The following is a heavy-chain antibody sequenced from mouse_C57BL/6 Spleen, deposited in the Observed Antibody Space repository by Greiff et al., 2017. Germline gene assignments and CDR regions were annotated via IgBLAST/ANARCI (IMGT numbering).Heavy chain of an antibody. CDR3: ARKNDGYYGY. J-gene: IGHJ2*01. Sequence: VQLQESGAELMKPGASVKLSCKATGYTFTGYGIEWVKQRPGHGLEWIGEILPGSGSTYYNAKFKGKATFTADTSSNTAYMQLSSLTTEDSAIYYCARKNDGYYGYWGQGTTLTVSS. CDR2: ILPGSGST. D-gene: IGHD2-3*01. V-gene: IGHV1-9*01. CDR1: GYTFTGYG.